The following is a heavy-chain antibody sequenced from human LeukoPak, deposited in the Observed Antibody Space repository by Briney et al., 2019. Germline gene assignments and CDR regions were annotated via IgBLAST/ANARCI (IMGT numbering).Heavy chain of an antibody. CDR1: GFTFSSNW. CDR3: AGGLNDY. CDR2: IKQDGSGK. J-gene: IGHJ4*02. Sequence: GESLRLSCAASGFTFSSNWMSWVRQAPGKGLEWVANIKQDGSGKYYVDSVKGRFTISRDNAKNSLYLQMNSLRAEDTAIYYCAGGLNDYWGQGTLVTVSS. D-gene: IGHD3-16*01. V-gene: IGHV3-7*05.